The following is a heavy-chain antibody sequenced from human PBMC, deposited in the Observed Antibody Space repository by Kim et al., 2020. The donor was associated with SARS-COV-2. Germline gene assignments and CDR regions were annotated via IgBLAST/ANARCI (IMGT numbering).Heavy chain of an antibody. CDR1: GFTFSSYW. CDR3: ARDNSRPPSSIEPFDY. D-gene: IGHD6-13*01. Sequence: GGSLRLSCAASGFTFSSYWMSWVRQAPGKGLEWVANIKQDGSEKYYVDSVKGRFTISRDNAKNSLYLQMNSLRAEDTAVYYCARDNSRPPSSIEPFDYWGQGTLVTVSS. V-gene: IGHV3-7*01. J-gene: IGHJ4*02. CDR2: IKQDGSEK.